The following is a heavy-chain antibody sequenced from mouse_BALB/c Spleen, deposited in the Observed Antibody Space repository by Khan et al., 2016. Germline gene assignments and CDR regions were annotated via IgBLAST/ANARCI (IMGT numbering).Heavy chain of an antibody. Sequence: EVQLVESGPDLVKPSQSLSLTCTVTGYSITSGYSWHWIRQFPGNKLEWMGYIHYSGGTKYIPSLKSRISITRDTSKNQFFLQLNSVTPEGTATYYCTRSHGYYAMDYWGQGTSVTVSS. J-gene: IGHJ4*01. CDR2: IHYSGGT. V-gene: IGHV3-1*02. CDR1: GYSITSGYS. CDR3: TRSHGYYAMDY.